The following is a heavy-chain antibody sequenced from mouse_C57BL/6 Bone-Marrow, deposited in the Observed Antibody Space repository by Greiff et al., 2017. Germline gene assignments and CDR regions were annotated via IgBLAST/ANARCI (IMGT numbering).Heavy chain of an antibody. Sequence: VQLQQSGAELMKPGASVKLSCKATGYTFTGYWIEWVKQRPGHGLEWIGEILPGSGSTNYIEKFKGKATFTADTSSNTAYMQLSSLTTEDSAIYYCARHPYFLDVWGTGTTVTVSS. D-gene: IGHD6-5*01. V-gene: IGHV1-9*01. J-gene: IGHJ1*03. CDR2: ILPGSGST. CDR3: ARHPYFLDV. CDR1: GYTFTGYW.